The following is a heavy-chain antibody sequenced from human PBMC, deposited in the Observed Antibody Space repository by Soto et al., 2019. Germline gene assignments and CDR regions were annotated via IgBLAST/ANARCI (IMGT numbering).Heavy chain of an antibody. J-gene: IGHJ4*02. CDR3: AKSARSYGYFDY. D-gene: IGHD3-16*01. CDR1: GFSFSGYA. Sequence: ESGGGLVQPGGSLRLSCAASGFSFSGYAMDWVRQAPGKGPEWVSAISGSGGNTYYADSVKGRFTISRDNSKNTLYLQMNSLRAEDTTVYYCAKSARSYGYFDYWGQGTLVTVSS. V-gene: IGHV3-23*01. CDR2: ISGSGGNT.